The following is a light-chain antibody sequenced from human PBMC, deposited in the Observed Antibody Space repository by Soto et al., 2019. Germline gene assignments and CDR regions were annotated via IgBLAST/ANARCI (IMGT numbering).Light chain of an antibody. V-gene: IGKV2-30*01. CDR3: MQGTHWPHT. CDR1: PSLLYIAGNSS. Sequence: VVMAHSPLPLPVTLGPPSSISCRPSPSLLYIAGNSSVNWFQQSPGQSPMRLNVEVCNRDSVVPGIFGGRASGTDFTLKISREAAEYVGYYCWMQGTHWPHTFGQGTKVDIK. J-gene: IGKJ1*01. CDR2: EVC.